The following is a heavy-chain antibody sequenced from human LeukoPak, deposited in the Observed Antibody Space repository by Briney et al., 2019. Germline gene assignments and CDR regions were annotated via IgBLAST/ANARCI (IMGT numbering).Heavy chain of an antibody. CDR1: GFTFSSYE. CDR3: ARIQLTLYYFDY. V-gene: IGHV3-48*03. J-gene: IGHJ4*02. Sequence: GGSLRLSCAASGFTFSSYEMNWVRQAPGKGLEWVSHIGSSGSTIYYADSVKGRFTISRDNAKNSLYLQMNSLRAEDTAVYYCARIQLTLYYFDYWGQGTLVTVSS. CDR2: IGSSGSTI. D-gene: IGHD5-18*01.